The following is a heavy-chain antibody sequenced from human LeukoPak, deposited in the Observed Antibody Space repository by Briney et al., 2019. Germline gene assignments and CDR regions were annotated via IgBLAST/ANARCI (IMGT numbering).Heavy chain of an antibody. CDR3: AKNGGILVTLYYFDY. J-gene: IGHJ4*02. V-gene: IGHV3-23*01. Sequence: GGSLRLSCAASGFTFSSYAMSWVRQVPGKGLEWVSAISGSGGSTYYADSVKGRFTISRDNSKNTLYLQMNSLRAEDTAVYYCAKNGGILVTLYYFDYWGQGTLVTVSS. D-gene: IGHD4-23*01. CDR2: ISGSGGST. CDR1: GFTFSSYA.